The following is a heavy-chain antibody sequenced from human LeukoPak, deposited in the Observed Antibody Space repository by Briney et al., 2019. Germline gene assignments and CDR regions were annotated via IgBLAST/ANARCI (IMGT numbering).Heavy chain of an antibody. Sequence: GGSLGLSCEASGFTFDDYGMSWVRQPPGKGLEWVSGINRNGGSTDYADSVKGRFTISRDNAKNSHFLQMNSLRVEDTALYYCARGFRNGPFDCWGQGTLVTVSS. CDR2: INRNGGST. D-gene: IGHD2-8*01. J-gene: IGHJ4*02. CDR1: GFTFDDYG. CDR3: ARGFRNGPFDC. V-gene: IGHV3-20*04.